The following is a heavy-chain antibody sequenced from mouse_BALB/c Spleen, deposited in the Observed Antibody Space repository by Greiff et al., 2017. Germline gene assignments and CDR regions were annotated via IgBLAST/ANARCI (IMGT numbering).Heavy chain of an antibody. J-gene: IGHJ4*01. CDR2: ISDGGSYT. CDR1: GFTFSDYY. Sequence: EVHLVESGGGLVKPGGSLKLSCAASGFTFSDYYMYWVRQTPEKRLEWVATISDGGSYTYYPDSVKGRFTISRDNAKNNLYLQMSSLKSEDTAMYYCARDRYYGSSSYAMDYWGQGTSVTVSS. CDR3: ARDRYYGSSSYAMDY. V-gene: IGHV5-4*02. D-gene: IGHD1-1*01.